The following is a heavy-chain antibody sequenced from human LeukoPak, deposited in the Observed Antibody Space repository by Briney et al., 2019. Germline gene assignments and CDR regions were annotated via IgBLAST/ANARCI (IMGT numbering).Heavy chain of an antibody. V-gene: IGHV3-43*02. D-gene: IGHD2-2*01. CDR2: MTVDGQN. Sequence: GGSLTLSCAASGLSFDSYATHWVRHPPGKGMGSDSLMTVDGQNYYSDSVKGRLTLSRDNSKHFLFLQMNSLRTEDTALYYCAKPRFYCSSTTCQPHNYYGMDVWVQGTTVTVPS. J-gene: IGHJ6*02. CDR1: GLSFDSYA. CDR3: AKPRFYCSSTTCQPHNYYGMDV.